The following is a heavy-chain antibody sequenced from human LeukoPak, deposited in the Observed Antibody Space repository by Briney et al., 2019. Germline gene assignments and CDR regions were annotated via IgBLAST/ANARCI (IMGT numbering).Heavy chain of an antibody. CDR2: IYTSGST. V-gene: IGHV4-4*07. J-gene: IGHJ5*02. Sequence: SETLSLTCTVSGGSISSYYWSWIRQPAGKGLEWIGRIYTSGSTNYNPSLKSRVTISVDTSKNQFSLKLSSVTAADTAVYYCARYPPRGGNARGWFDPWGQGTLVTVSS. CDR3: ARYPPRGGNARGWFDP. D-gene: IGHD4-23*01. CDR1: GGSISSYY.